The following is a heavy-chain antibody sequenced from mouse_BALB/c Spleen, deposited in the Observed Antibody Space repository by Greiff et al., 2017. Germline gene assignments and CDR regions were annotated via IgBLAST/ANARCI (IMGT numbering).Heavy chain of an antibody. V-gene: IGHV14-4*02. CDR1: GFTFTDYY. Sequence: EVQLQESGAELVRPGASVKLSCTASGFTFTDYYMHWVKQRPEQGLEWIGWIDPENGDTEYAPKFQGKATMTADTSSNTAYLQLKNLTSEDTAVYCSNAGRYLDYWGQGTSVTVSS. J-gene: IGHJ2*02. CDR3: NAGRYLDY. CDR2: IDPENGDT.